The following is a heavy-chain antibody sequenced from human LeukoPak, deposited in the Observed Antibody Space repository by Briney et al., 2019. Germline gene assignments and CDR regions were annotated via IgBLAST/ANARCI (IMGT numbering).Heavy chain of an antibody. CDR1: GYTFTSYD. J-gene: IGHJ4*02. CDR2: MNPNSGNT. D-gene: IGHD3-22*01. Sequence: ASVKVSCKASGYTFTSYDINWVRQATGQGLEWMGWMNPNSGNTVYAQKFQGRVTMTRNTSISTAYMDLSSLRFEDTAVHYCARGYSYSRGYYFDYWGQGTLVTVSS. V-gene: IGHV1-8*01. CDR3: ARGYSYSRGYYFDY.